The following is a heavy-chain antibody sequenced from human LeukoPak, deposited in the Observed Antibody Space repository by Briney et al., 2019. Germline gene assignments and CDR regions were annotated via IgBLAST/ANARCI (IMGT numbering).Heavy chain of an antibody. Sequence: SETLSLTCTVSGGSISSYYWSWIRQPPGKGLEWIGYIYYNERSNYNPSLKSRVTISVDTSKNQFSLKLTSVTAADTAVYYCARHASNYDILTGYYTTAQFDPWGQGTLVTVSS. J-gene: IGHJ5*02. D-gene: IGHD3-9*01. CDR1: GGSISSYY. CDR3: ARHASNYDILTGYYTTAQFDP. CDR2: IYYNERS. V-gene: IGHV4-59*01.